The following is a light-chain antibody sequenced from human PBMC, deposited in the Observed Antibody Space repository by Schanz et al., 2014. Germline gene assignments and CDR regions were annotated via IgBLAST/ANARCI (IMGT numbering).Light chain of an antibody. CDR1: SSDVGSCDY. V-gene: IGLV2-11*01. CDR3: SSYAGNNKLL. CDR2: NVN. Sequence: QSALTQPRSVSGSPGQSVTISCTGTSSDVGSCDYVSWYQEHPGTVPKPMIYNVNSQPSGVPDRFSGSKSGNTASLTVSGLQAEDEADYYCSSYAGNNKLLFGGGTKLTVL. J-gene: IGLJ2*01.